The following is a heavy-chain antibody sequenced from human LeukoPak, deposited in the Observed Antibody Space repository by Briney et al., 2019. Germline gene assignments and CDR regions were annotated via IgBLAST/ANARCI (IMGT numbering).Heavy chain of an antibody. D-gene: IGHD3-3*01. J-gene: IGHJ6*03. CDR2: IIPIFGTV. V-gene: IGHV1-69*13. CDR3: ARAAIFGVVQINYYYYYMDV. CDR1: GGTFSSYA. Sequence: PTASVKVSCKASGGTFSSYAISWVRQAPGQGLEWMGGIIPIFGTVNYAQKFQGRVTITADESTSTAYMELSSLRSEDTAVYYCARAAIFGVVQINYYYYYMDVWGKGTTVTVSS.